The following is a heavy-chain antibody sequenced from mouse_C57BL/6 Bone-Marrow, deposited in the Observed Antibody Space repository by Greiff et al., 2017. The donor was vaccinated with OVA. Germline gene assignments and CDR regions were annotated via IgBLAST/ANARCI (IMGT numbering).Heavy chain of an antibody. D-gene: IGHD2-5*01. Sequence: EVNVVESGPELVKPGDSVKISCKASGYSFTGYFMNWVMQSHGKSLEWIGRINPYNGDTFYNQKFKGKATLTVDKSSSTAHMELRSLTSEDSAVYYCARKGDYSNHFDYWGQGTTLTVSS. CDR1: GYSFTGYF. CDR3: ARKGDYSNHFDY. V-gene: IGHV1-20*01. J-gene: IGHJ2*01. CDR2: INPYNGDT.